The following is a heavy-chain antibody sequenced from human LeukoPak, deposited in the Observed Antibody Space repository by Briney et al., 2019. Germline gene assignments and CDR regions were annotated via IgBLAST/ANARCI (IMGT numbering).Heavy chain of an antibody. J-gene: IGHJ4*02. CDR2: IYYSGST. Sequence: SETLSLTCAVSGYSISSGYYWGWIRQRPGKGLEWIGSIYYSGSTYYNPSLKSRVTISVDTSKNQFSLKLSSVTAADTAVYYCVCLLGIWGQGTLVTVSS. V-gene: IGHV4-38-2*01. CDR1: GYSISSGYY. D-gene: IGHD7-27*01. CDR3: VCLLGI.